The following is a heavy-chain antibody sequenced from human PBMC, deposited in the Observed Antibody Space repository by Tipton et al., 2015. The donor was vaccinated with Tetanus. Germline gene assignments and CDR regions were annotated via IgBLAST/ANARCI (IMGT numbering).Heavy chain of an antibody. J-gene: IGHJ6*02. V-gene: IGHV4-4*01. CDR2: IFYSGTT. Sequence: TLSLTCDVSGGPVSSSNWWSWVRQAPGKGLEWIGEIFYSGTTNYNPSLKSRVTISTDKSKNQVSLRLNSVTAADTAVYFCARTPDYYYGMDVCGQGTTVTVSS. CDR3: ARTPDYYYGMDV. CDR1: GGPVSSSNW.